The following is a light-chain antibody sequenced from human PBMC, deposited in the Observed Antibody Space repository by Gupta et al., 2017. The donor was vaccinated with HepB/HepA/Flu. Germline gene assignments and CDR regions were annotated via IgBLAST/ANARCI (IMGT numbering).Light chain of an antibody. CDR2: EVS. CDR1: QSVVH. V-gene: IGKV2-30*02. CDR3: MQGTHWSYT. J-gene: IGKJ2*01. Sequence: DVVMTQSPLSLPVALGQPASISCRSSQSVVHLNWFHQRPGQSPRRLIYEVSKRDSGVPDRFSGSGSGTDFTLKISRVEAEDVGIYYGMQGTHWSYTFGQGTKLEI.